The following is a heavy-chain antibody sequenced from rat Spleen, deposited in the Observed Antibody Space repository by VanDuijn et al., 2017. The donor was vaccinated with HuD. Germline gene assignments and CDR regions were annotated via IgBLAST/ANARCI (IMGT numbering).Heavy chain of an antibody. V-gene: IGHV5-7*01. CDR3: ARHGYDGSYYYWDY. CDR2: ISYPGSST. Sequence: EVQLVEYDGGLVQPGRSLKLSCAASGFTFTHYDMAWVRQAPKKGLEWVATISYPGSSTNYRDSVKGRFTISRDNAKSTLCLQMDSLRSEDSATYYCARHGYDGSYYYWDYWGQGVMVTVSS. J-gene: IGHJ2*01. D-gene: IGHD1-12*02. CDR1: GFTFTHYD.